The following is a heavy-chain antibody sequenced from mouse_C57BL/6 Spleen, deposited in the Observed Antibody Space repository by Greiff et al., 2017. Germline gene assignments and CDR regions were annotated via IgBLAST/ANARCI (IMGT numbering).Heavy chain of an antibody. D-gene: IGHD2-3*01. J-gene: IGHJ4*01. CDR1: GYTFTSYW. CDR3: ARGGYYEGAMDY. Sequence: VQLQQSGAELVKPGASVKMSCKASGYTFTSYWITWVKQRPGQGLEWIGDIYPGSGSTNYNEKFKSKATLTVDTSSSTAYMQLSSLTSEDSAVYYCARGGYYEGAMDYWGQGTSVTVSS. V-gene: IGHV1-55*01. CDR2: IYPGSGST.